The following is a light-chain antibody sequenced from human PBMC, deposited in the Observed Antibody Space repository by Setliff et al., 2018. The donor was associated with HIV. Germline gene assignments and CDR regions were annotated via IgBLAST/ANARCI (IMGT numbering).Light chain of an antibody. CDR3: SSYTSSSTLEV. J-gene: IGLJ2*01. V-gene: IGLV2-14*03. CDR2: DVS. Sequence: QSALTQPASVSGSPGQSITISCTGTWSDVGGYNYVSWYQQHPGKAPKLMIYDVSNRPSGVSNRFSGSESGNTASLTISGLQAEDEADYYCSSYTSSSTLEVFGGGTKSPS. CDR1: WSDVGGYNY.